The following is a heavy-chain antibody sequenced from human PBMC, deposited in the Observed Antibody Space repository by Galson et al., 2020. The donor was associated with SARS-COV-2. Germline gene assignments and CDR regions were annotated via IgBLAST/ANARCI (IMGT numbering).Heavy chain of an antibody. V-gene: IGHV3-21*01. Sequence: NSGGSLRLSCAASGFTFSSYSMNWVRQAPGKGLEWVSSISSSSSYIYYADSVKGRFTISRDNAKNSLYLQMNSLRAEDTAVYYCARDPLLRYFDWLPLYFGYWGPGTLVTVSS. CDR3: ARDPLLRYFDWLPLYFGY. D-gene: IGHD3-9*01. CDR2: ISSSSSYI. J-gene: IGHJ4*02. CDR1: GFTFSSYS.